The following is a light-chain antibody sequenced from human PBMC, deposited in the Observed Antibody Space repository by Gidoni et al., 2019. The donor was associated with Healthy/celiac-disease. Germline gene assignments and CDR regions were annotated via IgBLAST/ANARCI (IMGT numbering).Light chain of an antibody. V-gene: IGKV1-39*01. J-gene: IGKJ2*02. CDR1: QSISSY. Sequence: DIQMTQSPSSLSASVGDRVTITCRASQSISSYLNWYQQKPGKAPKLLIYPASSLQSGVPSRFICSGSGTDFTLTISSLQPEDFATYYCQQSYSTPGTFGQGTKLEIK. CDR3: QQSYSTPGT. CDR2: PAS.